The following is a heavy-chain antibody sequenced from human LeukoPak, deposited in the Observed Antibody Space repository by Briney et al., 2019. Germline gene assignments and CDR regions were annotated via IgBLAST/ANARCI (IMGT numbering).Heavy chain of an antibody. D-gene: IGHD6-19*01. Sequence: SQTLSLTCTVSGGSISSGGYYWSWIRQHPGKGLEWIGYTYYSGSTYYNPSLKSRVTISVDTSKNQFSLKLSSVTAADTAVYYCARETVAAPLLGNWFDPWGQGTLVTVSS. CDR3: ARETVAAPLLGNWFDP. CDR2: TYYSGST. J-gene: IGHJ5*02. V-gene: IGHV4-31*03. CDR1: GGSISSGGYY.